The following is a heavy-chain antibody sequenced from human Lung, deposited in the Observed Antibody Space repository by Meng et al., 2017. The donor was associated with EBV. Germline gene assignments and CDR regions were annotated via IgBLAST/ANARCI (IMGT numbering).Heavy chain of an antibody. CDR1: GGPFSTNY. Sequence: VQLQQGGAGLLKPAHTLSLTCAVYGGPFSTNYWSWIRQPPGKGLEWIGEINRSGSTNYNPSLKSRLTVSMDTSKNQFSLKLSSVTAADTAGYYCARLYRGGWYLWGRGTLVTVSS. V-gene: IGHV4-34*01. D-gene: IGHD6-19*01. CDR2: INRSGST. J-gene: IGHJ4*02. CDR3: ARLYRGGWYL.